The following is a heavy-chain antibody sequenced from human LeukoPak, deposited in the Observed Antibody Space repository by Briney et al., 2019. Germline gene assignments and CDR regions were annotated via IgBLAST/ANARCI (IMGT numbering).Heavy chain of an antibody. CDR2: IRSKAYGGTT. J-gene: IGHJ4*02. D-gene: IGHD6-19*01. V-gene: IGHV3-49*04. Sequence: GGSLRLSCTASGLTFGDYAMSWVRQAPGKGLEWVGFIRSKAYGGTTEYAASVKGRFTISRDDSKSIAYLQMNSLKTEDTAVYYCTSSGESSGWWEEAKNYFDYWGQGTLVTVSS. CDR3: TSSGESSGWWEEAKNYFDY. CDR1: GLTFGDYA.